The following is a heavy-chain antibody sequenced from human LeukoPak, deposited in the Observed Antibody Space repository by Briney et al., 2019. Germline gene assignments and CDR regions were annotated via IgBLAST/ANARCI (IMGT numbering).Heavy chain of an antibody. D-gene: IGHD4-11*01. CDR1: GGSMSSYY. CDR3: ARGGGYSNPFDY. J-gene: IGHJ4*02. Sequence: SETLSLTCTVSGGSMSSYYWSWIRQPPGKGLEWIGYVYYSGITNYNPSLKSRVTISVDTSKNQFSLKVTSVTAADTAVYFCARGGGYSNPFDYWGQGTLVTVSS. CDR2: VYYSGIT. V-gene: IGHV4-59*01.